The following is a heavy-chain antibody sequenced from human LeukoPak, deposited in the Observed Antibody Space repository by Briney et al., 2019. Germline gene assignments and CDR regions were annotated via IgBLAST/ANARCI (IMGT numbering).Heavy chain of an antibody. Sequence: GASVKVSCKASGYTFTVYYIHWVRQAPGQGLEWMGWINPNSGGTNYALKFQGRVTMTRDTSISTAYMELSRLRSDDTAVYYCALLWDYYDSSGYYRDYWGQGTLVTVSS. CDR3: ALLWDYYDSSGYYRDY. D-gene: IGHD3-22*01. CDR2: INPNSGGT. CDR1: GYTFTVYY. J-gene: IGHJ4*02. V-gene: IGHV1-2*02.